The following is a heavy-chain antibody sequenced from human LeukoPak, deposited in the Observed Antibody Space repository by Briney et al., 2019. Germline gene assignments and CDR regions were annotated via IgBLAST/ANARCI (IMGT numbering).Heavy chain of an antibody. D-gene: IGHD6-13*01. CDR3: ARERLGFTSSSWLRINSWFDP. J-gene: IGHJ5*02. CDR2: IYTSGST. V-gene: IGHV4-61*02. CDR1: GGSISSGSYY. Sequence: SETLSLTCTVSGGSISSGSYYWSWIRQPAGKGLEWIGRIYTSGSTTYNSSLKSRVTISLDTSKNHFSLRLSSVTAADTAVYYCARERLGFTSSSWLRINSWFDPWGQGTLVTVSS.